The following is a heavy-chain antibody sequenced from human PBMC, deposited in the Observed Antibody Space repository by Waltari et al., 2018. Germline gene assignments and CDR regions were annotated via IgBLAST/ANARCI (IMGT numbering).Heavy chain of an antibody. CDR3: ARDGCSSCYSGALDI. J-gene: IGHJ3*02. V-gene: IGHV3-48*02. CDR1: GFTFSSYN. Sequence: EVQLVESGGALVQPGGSLRLSCAGSGFTFSSYNMNWVRQAPGKGLGWVSYISKSGSTIYYADSVKGRFTISRYNAESSLHLQMNSLRDEDTAVYYCARDGCSSCYSGALDIWGQGTAVTVSS. CDR2: ISKSGSTI. D-gene: IGHD2-2*02.